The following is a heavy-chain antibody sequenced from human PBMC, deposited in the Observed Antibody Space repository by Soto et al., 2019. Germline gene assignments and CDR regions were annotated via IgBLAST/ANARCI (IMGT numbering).Heavy chain of an antibody. CDR1: GYTFISHS. CDR3: ARGAFCGGAPGCRDMDV. CDR2: ISAYNGNT. V-gene: IGHV1-18*01. D-gene: IGHD2-21*01. Sequence: GASVKVSCKSSGYTFISHSITWVRQAPGQGLEWMGRISAYNGNTNYAQKLQGRVTMTTDTPTNTAYMELRNLRSDDTAVYYCARGAFCGGAPGCRDMDVWGQGTTVTVSS. J-gene: IGHJ6*02.